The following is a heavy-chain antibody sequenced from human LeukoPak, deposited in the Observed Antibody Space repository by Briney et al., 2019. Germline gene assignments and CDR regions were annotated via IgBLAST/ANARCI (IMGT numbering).Heavy chain of an antibody. D-gene: IGHD2-2*01. Sequence: SETLSLTCTVSGGSISSSSYYWGWIRQPPGKGLEWIGSIYYSGSTYYNPSLKSRVTISVDTSKNQFSLKLSSVTAADTAVYYCAREGYCSSTSCYADKSDYWGQGTLVTVSS. CDR2: IYYSGST. V-gene: IGHV4-39*02. CDR3: AREGYCSSTSCYADKSDY. CDR1: GGSISSSSYY. J-gene: IGHJ4*02.